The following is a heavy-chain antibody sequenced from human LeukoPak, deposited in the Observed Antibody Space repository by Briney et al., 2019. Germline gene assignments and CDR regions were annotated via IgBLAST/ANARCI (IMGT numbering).Heavy chain of an antibody. J-gene: IGHJ4*02. CDR1: GFTLSSYW. CDR2: IKQDGSEK. Sequence: GGSLRLSCAASGFTLSSYWMGWVRQAPGKGLEWVANIKQDGSEKYYVDSVKGRFTISRDNAKNSLYLQMNSLRAEDTAVSTSNTTGTHIVDYWGQGTLVTVSS. CDR3: NTTGTHIVDY. D-gene: IGHD1-1*01. V-gene: IGHV3-7*01.